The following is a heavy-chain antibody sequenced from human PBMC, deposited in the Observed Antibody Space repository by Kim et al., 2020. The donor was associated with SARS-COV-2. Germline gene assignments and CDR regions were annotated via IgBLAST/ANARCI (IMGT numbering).Heavy chain of an antibody. CDR2: ISSSSSYI. V-gene: IGHV3-21*01. J-gene: IGHJ6*02. CDR3: ARDMGSSWYFSAGMDV. CDR1: GFTFSSYS. D-gene: IGHD6-13*01. Sequence: GGSLRLSCAASGFTFSSYSMNLVRQAPGKGLEWVSSISSSSSYIYYADSVKGRFTISRDNAKNSLYLQMNSLRAEDTAVYYCARDMGSSWYFSAGMDVWGQGTTVTVSS.